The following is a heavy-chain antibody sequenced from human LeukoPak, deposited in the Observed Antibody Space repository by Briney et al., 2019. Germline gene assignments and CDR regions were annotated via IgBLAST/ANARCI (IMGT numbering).Heavy chain of an antibody. Sequence: GGSLRLSCAASGFTFSSYWMSWVRQAPGKGLEWVANIKQDGSEKYYVDSVKGRFTISRDNAKNSLYLQMNSLRAEDTAVYYCAGIDYYDSSGYYYVEDYWGQGTLVTVSS. CDR2: IKQDGSEK. CDR3: AGIDYYDSSGYYYVEDY. J-gene: IGHJ4*02. CDR1: GFTFSSYW. V-gene: IGHV3-7*01. D-gene: IGHD3-22*01.